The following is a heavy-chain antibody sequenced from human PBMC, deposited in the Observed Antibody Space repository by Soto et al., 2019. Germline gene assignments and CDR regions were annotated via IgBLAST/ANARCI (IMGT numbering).Heavy chain of an antibody. V-gene: IGHV1-69*01. Sequence: QVQLVQSGAEVKKPGSSVKVSCKASGGTFSSYAISWVRQAPGQGLEWMGGIIPIFGTANYAQKFQGRVTITAEESTSTAYMELSSLRSEDTAVYYCASGKVYSGSSYVHRQFDYWGQGTLVTVSS. CDR1: GGTFSSYA. CDR3: ASGKVYSGSSYVHRQFDY. D-gene: IGHD1-26*01. CDR2: IIPIFGTA. J-gene: IGHJ4*02.